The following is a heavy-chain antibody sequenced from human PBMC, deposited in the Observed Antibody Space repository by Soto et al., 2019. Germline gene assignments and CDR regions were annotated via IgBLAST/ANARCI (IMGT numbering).Heavy chain of an antibody. Sequence: EVQLVESGGGLVKPGGSLRLSCAASGFTFSSYSMNWVRQAPGKGLEWVSSISSNGHNTWYADAVKGRFTISRDNSKNTQSLQMSSLRAEDTALYFCARNSDSTGYYYYFDFWGRGTLVTVS. CDR3: ARNSDSTGYYYYFDF. CDR1: GFTFSSYS. V-gene: IGHV3-21*04. J-gene: IGHJ4*02. CDR2: ISSNGHNT. D-gene: IGHD3-22*01.